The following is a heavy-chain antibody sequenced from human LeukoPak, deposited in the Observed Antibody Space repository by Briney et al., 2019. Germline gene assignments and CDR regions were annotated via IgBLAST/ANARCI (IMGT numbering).Heavy chain of an antibody. D-gene: IGHD3-16*01. Sequence: GGSLRLSCAASGFTFSSYWMSWVRQAPGKGLEWVANIKQDGSEKHYVDSVKGRFTISRDNAKNSLYLQMNSLRAEDSAVYYCARPAYTAAYDLWGQGTMVTVSS. CDR2: IKQDGSEK. V-gene: IGHV3-7*01. J-gene: IGHJ3*01. CDR1: GFTFSSYW. CDR3: ARPAYTAAYDL.